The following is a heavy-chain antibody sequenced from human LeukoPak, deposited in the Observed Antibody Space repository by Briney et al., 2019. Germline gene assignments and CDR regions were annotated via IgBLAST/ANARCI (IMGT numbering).Heavy chain of an antibody. CDR1: GFTFSSYG. J-gene: IGHJ4*02. CDR2: IWYDGSNK. V-gene: IGHV3-33*01. CDR3: ARDRNRYCSGGSCYQIDY. D-gene: IGHD2-15*01. Sequence: GRSLRLSCAASGFTFSSYGMHWVRQAPGKGLEWVAVIWYDGSNKYYADSVKGRFTISRDNSKNTLYLQMNSLRAEDTAVYYCARDRNRYCSGGSCYQIDYWGQGTLVTVSS.